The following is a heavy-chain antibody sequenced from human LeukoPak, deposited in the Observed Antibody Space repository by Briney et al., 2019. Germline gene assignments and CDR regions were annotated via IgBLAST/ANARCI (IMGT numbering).Heavy chain of an antibody. CDR1: GYTFTGYS. D-gene: IGHD3-10*01. J-gene: IGHJ4*02. CDR3: ARVDGSGSYRYFDY. V-gene: IGHV1-2*02. Sequence: ASVKVSCKASGYTFTGYSMHWVRQAPGQGLEWMGWINPNSGGTNYAQKFQGRVTMTRDTSISTAYMELSRLRSDDTAVYYCARVDGSGSYRYFDYWGQGTLVTVSS. CDR2: INPNSGGT.